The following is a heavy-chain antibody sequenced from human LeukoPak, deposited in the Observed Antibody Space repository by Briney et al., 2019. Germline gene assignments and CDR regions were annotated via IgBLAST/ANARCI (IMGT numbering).Heavy chain of an antibody. J-gene: IGHJ5*02. CDR1: GGSFSGYY. Sequence: SETLSLTCAVYGGSFSGYYWSWIRQPPGKGLEWIGEINHSGSTNYNPSLKSRVTISVDTSKNQFSLKLSSVTAADTAVYYCARAIFNYYGWGSRRNWFDPWGQGTLVTVSS. CDR2: INHSGST. D-gene: IGHD3-10*01. CDR3: ARAIFNYYGWGSRRNWFDP. V-gene: IGHV4-34*01.